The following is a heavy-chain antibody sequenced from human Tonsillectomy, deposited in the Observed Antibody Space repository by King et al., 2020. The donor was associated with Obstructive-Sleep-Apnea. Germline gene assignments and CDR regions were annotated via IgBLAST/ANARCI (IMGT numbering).Heavy chain of an antibody. CDR3: AREGGDYYDSSGYPYGMDV. Sequence: QLQESGPGLVKPSETLSLTCNVSGYSISSGYYWGWIRQPPGKGLEGSGSIYHSGTTYYNPSLKRRVTISLDTSKNQFSLKLSSVTAPDTAVYYCAREGGDYYDSSGYPYGMDVWGQGTTVTVSS. J-gene: IGHJ6*02. D-gene: IGHD3-22*01. V-gene: IGHV4-38-2*02. CDR1: GYSISSGYY. CDR2: IYHSGTT.